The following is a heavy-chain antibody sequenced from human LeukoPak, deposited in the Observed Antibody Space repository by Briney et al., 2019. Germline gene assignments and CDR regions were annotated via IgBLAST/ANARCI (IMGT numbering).Heavy chain of an antibody. J-gene: IGHJ4*02. Sequence: GASVKVSCKASGYTFTSYYMHWVRQAPGQGLEWMGIINPSGGSTSYAQKFQGRVTMTRDTSTSTVYMELSSLRSEDTAVYYCARACAYYDSSGYVRAMDWRHRLYDYWGQGTLVTVSS. D-gene: IGHD3-22*01. CDR1: GYTFTSYY. V-gene: IGHV1-46*01. CDR2: INPSGGST. CDR3: ARACAYYDSSGYVRAMDWRHRLYDY.